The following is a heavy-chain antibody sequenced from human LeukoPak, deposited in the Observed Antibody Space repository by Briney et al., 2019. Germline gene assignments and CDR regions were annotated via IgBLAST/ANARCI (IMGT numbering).Heavy chain of an antibody. D-gene: IGHD5-18*01. V-gene: IGHV3-23*01. CDR3: AKGAASRGYTYVAN. J-gene: IGHJ4*02. Sequence: PGGSLRLSCAASAFTFRSYAMIWVRQAPGKGLEWVSGISGSGGSTYYSDSAKGRFTISRDNSNNTLYLQMNSLRAEDTAVYYCAKGAASRGYTYVANWGQGTWSPSPQ. CDR2: ISGSGGST. CDR1: AFTFRSYA.